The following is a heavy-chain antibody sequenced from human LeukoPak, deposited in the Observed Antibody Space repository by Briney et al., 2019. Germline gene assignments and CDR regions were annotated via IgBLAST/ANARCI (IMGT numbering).Heavy chain of an antibody. V-gene: IGHV4-59*01. CDR1: GGSISSYY. J-gene: IGHJ4*02. CDR2: IYYSGST. D-gene: IGHD3-3*01. Sequence: PSETLSLTCTVSGGSISSYYWSWIRQPPGKGLEWIGYIYYSGSTNYNPSLKSRVTISVDTSKNQFFLKLSSVTAADTAVYYCARDQAHHDFWSGYYGGYFDYWGQGTLVTVSS. CDR3: ARDQAHHDFWSGYYGGYFDY.